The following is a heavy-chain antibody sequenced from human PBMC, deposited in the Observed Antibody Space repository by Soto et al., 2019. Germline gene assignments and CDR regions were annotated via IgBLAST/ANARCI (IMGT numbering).Heavy chain of an antibody. D-gene: IGHD3-3*01. CDR1: GDSMSTNY. V-gene: IGHV4-59*08. CDR2: ISYNGVT. CDR3: ASFGVASMNWLDP. Sequence: SETLSLTCTVSGDSMSTNYWTWIRQPPGKGLEWIGYISYNGVTKYSPTLKSRVTITLNRSKRQFSLGLNSATAADTAVYYCASFGVASMNWLDPWGQGTLVTVSS. J-gene: IGHJ5*02.